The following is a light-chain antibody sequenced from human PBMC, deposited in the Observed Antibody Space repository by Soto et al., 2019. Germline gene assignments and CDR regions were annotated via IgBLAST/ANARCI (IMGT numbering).Light chain of an antibody. Sequence: EIVLTQSPGTLSLSPGERATLSCRASQSVSSSHLAWYQHKPGQAPRLLIYAASSRATGSPDRFSGGGSGTDFTLTISSLQSEDFAVYYCQQYSNWPPITFGQGTRLEI. V-gene: IGKV3-20*01. J-gene: IGKJ5*01. CDR1: QSVSSSH. CDR2: AAS. CDR3: QQYSNWPPIT.